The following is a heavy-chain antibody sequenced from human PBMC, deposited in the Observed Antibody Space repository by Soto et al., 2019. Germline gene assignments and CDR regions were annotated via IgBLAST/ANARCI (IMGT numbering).Heavy chain of an antibody. V-gene: IGHV3-23*01. CDR2: ISGSGDST. Sequence: GGSLRRSCEACGFKFSSYAMTWVRQAPGKGLEWVSGISGSGDSTYYADSVKGRFTISRDNSKSTLYLQMNSLRAEDTAEYYCTTERGGPWGQGTLVTVSS. J-gene: IGHJ5*02. CDR1: GFKFSSYA. CDR3: TTERGGP.